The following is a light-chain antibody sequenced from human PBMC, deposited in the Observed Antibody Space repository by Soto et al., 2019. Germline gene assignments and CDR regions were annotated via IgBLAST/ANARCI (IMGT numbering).Light chain of an antibody. V-gene: IGLV2-14*01. J-gene: IGLJ2*01. CDR3: TSYTSTSTYVV. CDR2: DVS. Sequence: SALTQPASVSGSPGQSITISCTGTSSDIGGYNYVSWYQQHPGKAPKLMIYDVSDRPSGVSNRFSGSKSANLASLTISGLQAEDEADYYCTSYTSTSTYVVFGGGTKLTVL. CDR1: SSDIGGYNY.